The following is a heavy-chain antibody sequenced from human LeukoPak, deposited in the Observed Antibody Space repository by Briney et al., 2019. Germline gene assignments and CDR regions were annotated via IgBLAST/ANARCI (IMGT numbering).Heavy chain of an antibody. D-gene: IGHD2-15*01. CDR2: ISAYNGNT. CDR3: ARFGSWDYYYYGMDV. V-gene: IGHV1-18*01. CDR1: GYTFTSYG. Sequence: ASVKVSCKASGYTFTSYGISWVRQAPGQGLEWMGWISAYNGNTNYAQKLQGRVTMTTDTSTRTAYMELRSLRSDDTAVYYCARFGSWDYYYYGMDVWGQGTTVTVSS. J-gene: IGHJ6*02.